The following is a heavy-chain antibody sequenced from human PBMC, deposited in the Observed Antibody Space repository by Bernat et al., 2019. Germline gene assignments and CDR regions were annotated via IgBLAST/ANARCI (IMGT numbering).Heavy chain of an antibody. J-gene: IGHJ4*02. V-gene: IGHV3-53*02. Sequence: EVQLVETGGGLIQPGGSLRLSCAASGFTVSSNYMSWVRQAPGKGLEWVSAFTTTGGSTYYADSVKGRFTISRDNSKNTLYLQMNSLRAEDTAVYYCARGYGAVAGKTGDYWGQGTLVTVSS. D-gene: IGHD6-19*01. CDR3: ARGYGAVAGKTGDY. CDR1: GFTVSSNY. CDR2: TTTGGST.